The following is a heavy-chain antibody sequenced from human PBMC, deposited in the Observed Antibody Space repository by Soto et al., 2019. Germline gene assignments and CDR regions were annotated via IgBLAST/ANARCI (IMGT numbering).Heavy chain of an antibody. CDR3: ARGGTYDFWSGYYPLDYYYYYMDV. D-gene: IGHD3-3*01. V-gene: IGHV1-8*01. CDR2: MNPNSGNT. Sequence: ASVKVSCKASGYTFTSYDINWVRQATGQGLEWMGWMNPNSGNTGYAQKFQGRVTMTRNTSISTAYMELSSLRSEDTAVYYCARGGTYDFWSGYYPLDYYYYYMDVWGKGTTVTVSS. J-gene: IGHJ6*03. CDR1: GYTFTSYD.